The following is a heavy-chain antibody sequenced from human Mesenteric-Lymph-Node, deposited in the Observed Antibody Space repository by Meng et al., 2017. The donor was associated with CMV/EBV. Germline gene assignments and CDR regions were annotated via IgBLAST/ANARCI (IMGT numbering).Heavy chain of an antibody. V-gene: IGHV3-7*04. CDR2: INQDESQK. CDR1: GFTFSTNW. Sequence: GESLKISCAASGFTFSTNWMRWVRQAPGKGLEWVANINQDESQKNYLDSVKGRFTISRDNAKNSLFLQMNSLRVDDTAVYYCARVAPAGRGMDVWGQGTTVTVSS. CDR3: ARVAPAGRGMDV. J-gene: IGHJ6*02. D-gene: IGHD6-13*01.